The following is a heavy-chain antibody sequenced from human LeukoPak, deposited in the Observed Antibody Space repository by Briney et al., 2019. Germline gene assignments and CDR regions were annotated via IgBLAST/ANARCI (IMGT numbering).Heavy chain of an antibody. J-gene: IGHJ4*02. CDR1: GFTFSSYG. CDR3: AKDGMVKQQLVFGYFDY. Sequence: PGRSLRLSCAASGFTFSSYGMHWVRQAPGKGLEWVAVISYDGSNKYYADSVKGRFTISRDNSKNTLYLQMNSLRAEDTAVSYCAKDGMVKQQLVFGYFDYWGQGTLVTVSS. CDR2: ISYDGSNK. V-gene: IGHV3-30*18. D-gene: IGHD6-13*01.